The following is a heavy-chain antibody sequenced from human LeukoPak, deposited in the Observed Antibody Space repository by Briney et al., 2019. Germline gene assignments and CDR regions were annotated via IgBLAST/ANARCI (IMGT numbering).Heavy chain of an antibody. D-gene: IGHD1-7*01. CDR3: ARARYNWNYGGAGPAFDI. V-gene: IGHV3-48*01. J-gene: IGHJ3*02. Sequence: GGSLRLSCAASGFTFSSYSMNWVRQAPGKGLEWVSYISVSGGTTYYADSVKGRFTISRDHPKDSLYLQMNSLRAEDTAVYYCARARYNWNYGGAGPAFDIWGQGTMATVSS. CDR1: GFTFSSYS. CDR2: ISVSGGTT.